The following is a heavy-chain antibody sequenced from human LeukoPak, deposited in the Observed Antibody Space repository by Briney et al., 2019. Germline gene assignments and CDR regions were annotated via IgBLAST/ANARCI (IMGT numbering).Heavy chain of an antibody. CDR2: ISSSSSYI. D-gene: IGHD7-27*01. CDR3: ARDYTGGWNDY. V-gene: IGHV3-21*01. J-gene: IGHJ4*02. CDR1: GFTFSSYS. Sequence: GGSLRLSCAASGFTFSSYSMNWVRQAPGKGLEWVSSISSSSSYIYYADSVKGRFTISRDNAKNSLYLQMNSLRADDTAVYYCARDYTGGWNDYWGQGTLVTVSS.